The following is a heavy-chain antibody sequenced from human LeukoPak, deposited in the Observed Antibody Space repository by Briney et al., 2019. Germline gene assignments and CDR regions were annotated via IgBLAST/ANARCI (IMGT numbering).Heavy chain of an antibody. Sequence: GGSLRLSCAGSEFTFSSYALSWVRQAPGKGLEWVSSISGSGSSAYYADSVKGRFTISRDNSKNTLYLQMNSLKSEDTAVYYCVTEVSGSFPTWGQGTLVTVSS. CDR3: VTEVSGSFPT. J-gene: IGHJ4*02. CDR1: EFTFSSYA. V-gene: IGHV3-23*01. D-gene: IGHD1-26*01. CDR2: ISGSGSSA.